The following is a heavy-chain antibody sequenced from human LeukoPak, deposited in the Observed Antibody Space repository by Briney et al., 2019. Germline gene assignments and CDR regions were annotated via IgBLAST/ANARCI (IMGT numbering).Heavy chain of an antibody. J-gene: IGHJ3*02. Sequence: SETLSLTCTVSGYSISSGYYWGWIRPPPGKGLEWIGSIYHSGSAYYNPSLKSRITISVDTSKNQFSLKLSSVTAAETAVYYCASMDYGKYDAFDIWGQGTMVTVSS. D-gene: IGHD4-17*01. CDR2: IYHSGSA. CDR3: ASMDYGKYDAFDI. CDR1: GYSISSGYY. V-gene: IGHV4-38-2*02.